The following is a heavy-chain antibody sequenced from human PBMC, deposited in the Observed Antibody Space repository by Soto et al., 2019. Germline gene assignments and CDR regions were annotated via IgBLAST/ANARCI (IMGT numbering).Heavy chain of an antibody. D-gene: IGHD6-19*01. CDR2: IRSKAYGGTT. CDR1: GFTFGDYA. V-gene: IGHV3-49*03. CDR3: TRDRPRGVAVAGDAFDI. J-gene: IGHJ3*02. Sequence: GGSLRLSCTASGFTFGDYAMSWFRQAPGKGLEWVGFIRSKAYGGTTEYAASVKGRFTISRDDSKSIAYLQMNSLKTEDTAVYYCTRDRPRGVAVAGDAFDIWGQGTMVTVSS.